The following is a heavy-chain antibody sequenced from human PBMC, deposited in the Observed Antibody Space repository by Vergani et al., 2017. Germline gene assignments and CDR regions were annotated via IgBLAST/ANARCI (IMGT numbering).Heavy chain of an antibody. CDR1: GGSISSYD. V-gene: IGHV4-59*13. CDR3: ARIGSSWYDY. D-gene: IGHD6-13*01. CDR2: IYYSGIT. J-gene: IGHJ4*02. Sequence: QVQLQESGPGLVKPSETLSLTCTVSGGSISSYDWSWTRQPPGKGLEWSGYIYYSGITNYNPTLKSRVTISVDTSKNPFSLKLSSVTAADTRVYYCARIGSSWYDYWGQGTLVTVSS.